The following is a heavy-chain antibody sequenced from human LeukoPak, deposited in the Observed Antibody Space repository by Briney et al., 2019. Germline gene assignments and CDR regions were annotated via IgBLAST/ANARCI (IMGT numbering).Heavy chain of an antibody. CDR2: IKSKAAGGTT. CDR3: STYSGIAAFGN. Sequence: GGSLRLSCAASGFTFSNAWMSWVRQAPGKGLEWVGRIKSKAAGGTTDYAAPVQGRFTISRDDSKNTVYPQMNSLKTEDTAVYYCSTYSGIAAFGNWGQGTLVTVSS. V-gene: IGHV3-15*01. CDR1: GFTFSNAW. J-gene: IGHJ4*02. D-gene: IGHD6-6*01.